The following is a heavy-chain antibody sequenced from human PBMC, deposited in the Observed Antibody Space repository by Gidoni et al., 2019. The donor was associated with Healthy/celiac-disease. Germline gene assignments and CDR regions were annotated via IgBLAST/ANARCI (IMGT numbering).Heavy chain of an antibody. J-gene: IGHJ4*02. CDR1: GYSCTSDG. V-gene: IGHV5-10-1*03. Sequence: EGQLVQSGAEGKKPGESLRNSGKGSGYSCTSDGISWVRQMPVKGLEGMGRNDPSDSYPTYSPSFPCPVAISADTSIITAYLQCSSLKASYTAMYYCASPALVGATTDLDYWGQGTLVTVSS. D-gene: IGHD1-26*01. CDR3: ASPALVGATTDLDY. CDR2: NDPSDSYP.